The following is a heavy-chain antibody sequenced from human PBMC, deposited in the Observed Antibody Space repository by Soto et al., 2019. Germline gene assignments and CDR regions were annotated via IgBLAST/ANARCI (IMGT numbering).Heavy chain of an antibody. Sequence: SETLSLTCTVSGGSISSYYWSWIRQPPGKGLEWIGYIYYSGSTNYNPSLKSRVTISVDTSKNQFSLKLSSVTAADTAVYYCARLVTPAIFDYWGQGTLVTAPQ. J-gene: IGHJ4*02. CDR1: GGSISSYY. CDR3: ARLVTPAIFDY. CDR2: IYYSGST. V-gene: IGHV4-59*01. D-gene: IGHD2-21*02.